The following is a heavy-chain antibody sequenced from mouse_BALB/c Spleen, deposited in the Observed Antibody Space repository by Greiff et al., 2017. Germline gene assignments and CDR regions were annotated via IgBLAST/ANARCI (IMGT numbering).Heavy chain of an antibody. CDR1: GYTFSSYW. Sequence: QVQLQQSGAELMKPGASVKISCKATGYTFSSYWIEWVKQRPGHGLEWIGEILPGSGSTNYNEKFKGKATFTADTSSNTAYMQLSSLTSEDSAVYYCARWGTTATAWFAYWGQGTLVTVSA. V-gene: IGHV1-9*01. CDR2: ILPGSGST. CDR3: ARWGTTATAWFAY. D-gene: IGHD1-2*01. J-gene: IGHJ3*01.